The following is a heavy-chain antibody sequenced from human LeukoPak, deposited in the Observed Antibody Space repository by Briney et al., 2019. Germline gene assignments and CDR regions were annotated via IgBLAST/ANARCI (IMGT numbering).Heavy chain of an antibody. CDR3: ARAVLSGSYRLDY. V-gene: IGHV6-1*01. Sequence: SQTLSLTCAISGVSVSSNNAAWNWSRQSPSKGLEWLGRTYCRSKWYNDYAVSVKSRISINPDTSKNQFSLQLNSVTPEDTAVYYCARAVLSGSYRLDYWGQGTLVTVSS. J-gene: IGHJ4*02. D-gene: IGHD1-26*01. CDR1: GVSVSSNNAA. CDR2: TYCRSKWYN.